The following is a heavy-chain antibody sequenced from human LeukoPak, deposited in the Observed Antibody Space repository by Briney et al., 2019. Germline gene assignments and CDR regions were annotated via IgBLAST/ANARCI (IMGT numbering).Heavy chain of an antibody. Sequence: ASVKVSCKASGYTFTSYGISWVRQAPGQGLEWMGWISAYNGNTNYAQKLQGRVTMTTDTSTSKAYMELRSLRSDDTAVYYCARDRAGDYYGSSGPWTDAFDIWGQGTMVTVSS. CDR1: GYTFTSYG. J-gene: IGHJ3*02. CDR2: ISAYNGNT. V-gene: IGHV1-18*01. CDR3: ARDRAGDYYGSSGPWTDAFDI. D-gene: IGHD3-22*01.